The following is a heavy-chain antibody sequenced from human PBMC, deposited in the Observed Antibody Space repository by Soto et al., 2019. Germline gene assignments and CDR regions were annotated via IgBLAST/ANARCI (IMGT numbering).Heavy chain of an antibody. D-gene: IGHD1-26*01. CDR3: ARDPPDFNSGFDF. Sequence: SQTLSLTCAISGDSVSNNRATWNWIRQSPSGGLEWLGRTYYRSKWISDYAMSVKSRISINPDTSKNPISLHLNSVTPEDTAVYYCARDPPDFNSGFDFWGQGTPVTVSS. CDR1: GDSVSNNRAT. V-gene: IGHV6-1*01. J-gene: IGHJ4*02. CDR2: TYYRSKWIS.